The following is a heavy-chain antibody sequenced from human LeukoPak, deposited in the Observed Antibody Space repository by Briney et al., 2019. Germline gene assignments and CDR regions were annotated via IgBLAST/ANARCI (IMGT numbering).Heavy chain of an antibody. CDR1: GGSFSGYY. Sequence: PSETLSLTCAVYGGSFSGYYWSWIRQPPGKGLEWIGEINHSGSTDYNPSLKSRVTISVDTSKNQFSLKLSSVTAADTAVYYCARDVYGSGSYHLNNWFDPWGQGTLVTISS. V-gene: IGHV4-34*01. CDR2: INHSGST. J-gene: IGHJ5*02. D-gene: IGHD3-10*01. CDR3: ARDVYGSGSYHLNNWFDP.